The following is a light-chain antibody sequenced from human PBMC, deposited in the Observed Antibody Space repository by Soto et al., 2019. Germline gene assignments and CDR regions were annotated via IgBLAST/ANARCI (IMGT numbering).Light chain of an antibody. J-gene: IGLJ3*02. V-gene: IGLV1-44*01. CDR3: AAWGDSLNTWV. Sequence: QSVMTQPPSVSAAPGQKVTISCSGSSSNIGGNSVSWYQQLPGTAPKLLIYSDDQRPSGVPDRFSGSKSGTSASLAISGLQAEDEADYFCAAWGDSLNTWVFGGGTKLTVL. CDR1: SSNIGGNS. CDR2: SDD.